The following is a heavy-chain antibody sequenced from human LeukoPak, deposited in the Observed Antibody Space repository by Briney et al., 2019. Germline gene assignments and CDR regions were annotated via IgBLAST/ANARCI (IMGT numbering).Heavy chain of an antibody. CDR1: GYTFTSYD. V-gene: IGHV1-8*01. Sequence: ASVKVSCKASGYTFTSYDINWVRQATGQGLEWMGWMNPNSGNTGYAQKFQGRVTMTRNTSISTAYMELSSLRSDDTAVYYCARRMVRGVIISLGNAFDIWGQGTMVTVSS. CDR2: MNPNSGNT. D-gene: IGHD3-10*01. CDR3: ARRMVRGVIISLGNAFDI. J-gene: IGHJ3*02.